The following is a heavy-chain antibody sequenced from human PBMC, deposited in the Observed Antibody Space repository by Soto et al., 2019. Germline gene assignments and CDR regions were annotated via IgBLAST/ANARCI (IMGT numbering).Heavy chain of an antibody. CDR1: GGSIYRSGYY. J-gene: IGHJ4*02. CDR2: IDYNGVT. Sequence: SETLSLTCTVSGGSIYRSGYYWGWIRQPPGRGLEWIGNIDYNGVTYSNPSLKSRVTTSRDTSKNQFSPKLTSVTAADTALYYCGKVLVGATGHTDSDSWGPGTLVTVSS. CDR3: GKVLVGATGHTDSDS. V-gene: IGHV4-39*01. D-gene: IGHD2-15*01.